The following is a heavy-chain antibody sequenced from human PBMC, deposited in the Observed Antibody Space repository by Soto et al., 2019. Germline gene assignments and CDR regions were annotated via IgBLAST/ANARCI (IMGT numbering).Heavy chain of an antibody. CDR1: GFTFDDYA. CDR3: AKDTRGGYCSGGSCYSGWYFDL. V-gene: IGHV3-9*01. CDR2: ISWNSGSI. Sequence: EVQLVESGGGLVQPGRSLRLSCAASGFTFDDYAMHWVRQAPGKGLEWVSGISWNSGSIGYADSVKGRFTISRDNAKNSLYLQMNSLRAEDTALYYCAKDTRGGYCSGGSCYSGWYFDLWGRGTLVTVSS. J-gene: IGHJ2*01. D-gene: IGHD2-15*01.